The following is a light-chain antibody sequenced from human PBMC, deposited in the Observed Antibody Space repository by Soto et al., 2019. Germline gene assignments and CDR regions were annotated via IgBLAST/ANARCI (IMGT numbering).Light chain of an antibody. CDR3: QQYKAYPYT. J-gene: IGKJ2*01. V-gene: IGKV1-5*03. Sequence: DIPMTQSPSTLSASVGDRVTITCRASQTIDNWLAWYQQIPGKAPNLLIYKVSSLDSGVPSRFSGSGSGTEFTLTSTSLQPEDFDTYYCQQYKAYPYTFAHGTKLQI. CDR1: QTIDNW. CDR2: KVS.